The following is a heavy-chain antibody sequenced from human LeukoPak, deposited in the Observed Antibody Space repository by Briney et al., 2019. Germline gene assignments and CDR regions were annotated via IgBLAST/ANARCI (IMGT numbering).Heavy chain of an antibody. CDR1: GDSLSSGSHY. CDR3: SRGGNRFGGFYFDY. J-gene: IGHJ4*02. V-gene: IGHV4-31*03. D-gene: IGHD3-10*01. CDR2: ISYSGYT. Sequence: TLSLTCSVSGDSLSSGSHYWSWLRQLPGKGLESIGFISYSGYTSYNPSLKSRVSISVDTSKNQFSLKLTSVTAADTAVYYCSRGGNRFGGFYFDYWGPGTLVTVSS.